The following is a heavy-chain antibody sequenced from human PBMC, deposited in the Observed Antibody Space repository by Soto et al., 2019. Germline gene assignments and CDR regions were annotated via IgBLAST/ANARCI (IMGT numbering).Heavy chain of an antibody. Sequence: GGSLRLSCAASGFTFSDYYMSWIRQAPGKGLEWVSYISSSGSTIYYADSVRGRFTISRDNAKNSLYLQMNSLRAEDTAVYYCARVGGFSDVVVPAAIIPGYFDYWGQGTLVTVSS. CDR3: ARVGGFSDVVVPAAIIPGYFDY. V-gene: IGHV3-11*01. CDR2: ISSSGSTI. D-gene: IGHD2-2*01. CDR1: GFTFSDYY. J-gene: IGHJ4*02.